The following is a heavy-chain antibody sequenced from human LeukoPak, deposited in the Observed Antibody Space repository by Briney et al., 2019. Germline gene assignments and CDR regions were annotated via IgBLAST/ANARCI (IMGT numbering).Heavy chain of an antibody. Sequence: TGGSLRLSCAASGFTFSSYAMSWVRQAPGKGLEWVSAISGSGGSTYYADSVKGRFTISRDNSKNTLYLQMNSLRAEDTAVYYCAKSLGYCSGGSCCPFDYWGQGTLVTVSS. CDR1: GFTFSSYA. J-gene: IGHJ4*02. CDR2: ISGSGGST. D-gene: IGHD2-15*01. CDR3: AKSLGYCSGGSCCPFDY. V-gene: IGHV3-23*01.